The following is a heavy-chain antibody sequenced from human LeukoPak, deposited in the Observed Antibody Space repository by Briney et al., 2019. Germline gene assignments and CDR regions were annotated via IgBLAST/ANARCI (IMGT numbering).Heavy chain of an antibody. CDR2: IYYSGST. J-gene: IGHJ3*02. Sequence: KPSETLSLTCTVSGGSISSSSYYWGWIRQPPGKGLEWIGYIYYSGSTTYNPSLKSRVTISVDTSKNQFSLKLSSVTAADTAVYYCARDVKGRRRAVATPGDLNPNDVFDIWGQGTMVTVSS. D-gene: IGHD6-19*01. CDR1: GGSISSSSYY. V-gene: IGHV4-39*07. CDR3: ARDVKGRRRAVATPGDLNPNDVFDI.